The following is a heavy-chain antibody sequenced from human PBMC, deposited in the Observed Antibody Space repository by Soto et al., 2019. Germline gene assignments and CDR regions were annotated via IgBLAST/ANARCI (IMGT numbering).Heavy chain of an antibody. CDR3: ATPAAVAGKSGY. CDR1: GFTFSSYG. D-gene: IGHD6-19*01. CDR2: IWYDGSNK. V-gene: IGHV3-33*01. J-gene: IGHJ4*02. Sequence: GGSLRLSCAASGFTFSSYGMHWVRQAPGKGLEWVAVIWYDGSNKYYADSVKGRFTISRDNSKNTLYLQMNSLRAEDTAVYYCATPAAVAGKSGYWGQGTLVTVSS.